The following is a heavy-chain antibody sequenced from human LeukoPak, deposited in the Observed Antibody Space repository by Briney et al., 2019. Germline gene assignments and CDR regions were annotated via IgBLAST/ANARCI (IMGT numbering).Heavy chain of an antibody. V-gene: IGHV3-21*01. CDR3: ARDFYYDSSGYYDP. CDR2: ISSSSSYI. CDR1: GFTFSSYA. J-gene: IGHJ5*02. Sequence: SGGSLRLSCAASGFTFSSYAMSWVRQAPGKGLEWVSSISSSSSYIYYADSVKGRFTISRDNAKNSLYLQMNSLRAEDTAVYYCARDFYYDSSGYYDPWGQGTLVTVSS. D-gene: IGHD3-22*01.